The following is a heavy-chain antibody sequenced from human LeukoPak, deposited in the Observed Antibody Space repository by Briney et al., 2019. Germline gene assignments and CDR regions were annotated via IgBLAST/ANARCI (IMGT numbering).Heavy chain of an antibody. Sequence: GGSLRLSCAASGFTFSSYEMNWVRQAPGKGLEWVSYISSSGSTIYYADSVKGRFTISRDNAKNSLYLQMNSLRAEDTAVYYCARTAGYSSSWDVYYGMDVWGQGTTVTVSS. J-gene: IGHJ6*02. D-gene: IGHD6-13*01. CDR2: ISSSGSTI. CDR3: ARTAGYSSSWDVYYGMDV. CDR1: GFTFSSYE. V-gene: IGHV3-48*03.